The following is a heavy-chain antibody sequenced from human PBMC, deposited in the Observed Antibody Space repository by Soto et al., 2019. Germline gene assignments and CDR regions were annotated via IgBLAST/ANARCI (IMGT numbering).Heavy chain of an antibody. CDR1: GGTFSSYA. Sequence: QVQLVQSGAEVKKPGSSVKVSCKASGGTFSSYAISWVRQAPGQGLEWMGGIIPIFGTANFAQKFQGRVTITADESTSTAYMELSSLRSEDTAVYYCARDSASGDYYYYYGMDVWGQGTTVTVSS. D-gene: IGHD3-10*01. CDR3: ARDSASGDYYYYYGMDV. CDR2: IIPIFGTA. V-gene: IGHV1-69*01. J-gene: IGHJ6*02.